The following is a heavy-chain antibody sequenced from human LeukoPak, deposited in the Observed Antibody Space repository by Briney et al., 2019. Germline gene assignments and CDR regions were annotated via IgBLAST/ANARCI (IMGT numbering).Heavy chain of an antibody. D-gene: IGHD2-21*01. V-gene: IGHV1-2*02. CDR1: GYTFTGYY. CDR3: AREVGISFPNDAFDI. J-gene: IGHJ3*02. Sequence: ASVKVSCKASGYTFTGYYMHWVRQAPGQGLEWMGWINPNSGGTNYAQKFQSRVTMTRDTSISTAYMELSRLRSDDTAVYYCAREVGISFPNDAFDIWGQGTMVTVSS. CDR2: INPNSGGT.